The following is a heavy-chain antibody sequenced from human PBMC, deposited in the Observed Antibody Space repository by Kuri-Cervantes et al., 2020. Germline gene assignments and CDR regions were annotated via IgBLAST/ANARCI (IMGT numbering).Heavy chain of an antibody. V-gene: IGHV3-30-3*01. CDR3: ARDQGGYCSSTSCYSPGNYYYYGMDV. CDR2: ISYDGSNK. CDR1: GFTFGSYA. J-gene: IGHJ6*02. D-gene: IGHD2-2*01. Sequence: LSLTCAASGFTFGSYAMHWVRQAPGKGLEWVAVISYDGSNKYYADSVKGRFTISRDNSKNTLYLQMNSLRAEDTAVYYCARDQGGYCSSTSCYSPGNYYYYGMDVWGQGTTVTVSS.